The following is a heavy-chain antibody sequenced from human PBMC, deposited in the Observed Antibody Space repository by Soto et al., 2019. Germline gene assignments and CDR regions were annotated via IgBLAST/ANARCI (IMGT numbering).Heavy chain of an antibody. D-gene: IGHD4-17*01. Sequence: GASVKVSCKASGGTFSSYTISWVRQAPGQGLEWMGRIIPILGIANYAQKFQGRVTITADKSTSTAYMELSSLRSEDTAVYYCARGRTTVMGYYYYYMDVWGKGTTVTV. CDR2: IIPILGIA. V-gene: IGHV1-69*02. J-gene: IGHJ6*03. CDR3: ARGRTTVMGYYYYYMDV. CDR1: GGTFSSYT.